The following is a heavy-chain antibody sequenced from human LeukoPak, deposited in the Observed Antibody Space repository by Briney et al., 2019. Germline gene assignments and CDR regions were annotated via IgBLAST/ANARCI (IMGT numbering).Heavy chain of an antibody. CDR3: ARGYVAGKISY. CDR2: INAGNGNT. D-gene: IGHD6-19*01. V-gene: IGHV1-3*01. J-gene: IGHJ4*02. Sequence: GASVKVSCKASGYIFTDYAVNWVRQAPGQRLEWMGWINAGNGNTKFSQKFQGRVTMTRDTSTSTVYMELSSLRSEDTAVYYCARGYVAGKISYWGQGTLVTVSS. CDR1: GYIFTDYA.